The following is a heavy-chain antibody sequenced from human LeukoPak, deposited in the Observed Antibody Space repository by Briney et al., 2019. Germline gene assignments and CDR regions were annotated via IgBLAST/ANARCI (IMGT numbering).Heavy chain of an antibody. Sequence: GGSLRLSCAASGFTFSIYAMHWVRQAPGKGLEYVSAISSNGGSTYYANSVKGRFTISRDNSKNTLYLQMGSLRAEDMAVYYCARVERHSSSTYAFDIWGQGKMVTVSS. CDR2: ISSNGGST. D-gene: IGHD6-13*01. V-gene: IGHV3-64*01. CDR3: ARVERHSSSTYAFDI. CDR1: GFTFSIYA. J-gene: IGHJ3*02.